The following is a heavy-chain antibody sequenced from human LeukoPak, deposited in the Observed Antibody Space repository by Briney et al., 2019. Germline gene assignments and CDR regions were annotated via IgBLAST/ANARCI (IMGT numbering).Heavy chain of an antibody. Sequence: PGGSLRLSCAAAGFPFNSYWMTWARQAPGKGLEWVANIRQDGNTKHYLDSVKGRFTISRDNAMNSLYLQMNSLRAEDTAIYYCARSVPYGTTWYGRSDFWGQGTQVTVSS. D-gene: IGHD6-13*01. CDR2: IRQDGNTK. CDR1: GFPFNSYW. V-gene: IGHV3-7*03. J-gene: IGHJ4*02. CDR3: ARSVPYGTTWYGRSDF.